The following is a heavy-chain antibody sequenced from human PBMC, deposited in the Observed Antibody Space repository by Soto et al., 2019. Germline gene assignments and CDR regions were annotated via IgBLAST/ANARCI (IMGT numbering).Heavy chain of an antibody. CDR1: GFTFDDYA. J-gene: IGHJ3*02. V-gene: IGHV3-9*01. CDR3: AKDSGGNWNSRVAKAFDI. D-gene: IGHD1-7*01. CDR2: ISWNSGSI. Sequence: PGGSLRLSCAASGFTFDDYAMHWVRQAPGKGLEWVSGISWNSGSIGYADSVKGRFTISRDNAKNSLYLQMNSLRAEDTALYYCAKDSGGNWNSRVAKAFDIWGQGTMVTVSS.